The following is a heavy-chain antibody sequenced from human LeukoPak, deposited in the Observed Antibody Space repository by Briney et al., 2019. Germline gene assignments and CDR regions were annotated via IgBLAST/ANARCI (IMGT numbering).Heavy chain of an antibody. D-gene: IGHD2-15*01. J-gene: IGHJ3*02. CDR3: ARGRYCSADICSGGDAFDI. CDR2: IYTRGST. Sequence: PSETLSLPCTVSGGSINNYYWSWIRQPAGKGLEWIRRIYTRGSTNYNPSLKSRVTTSVDTSKNQFSLKLSSVTAADTAVYYCARGRYCSADICSGGDAFDIWGQGTMVSVSS. V-gene: IGHV4-4*07. CDR1: GGSINNYY.